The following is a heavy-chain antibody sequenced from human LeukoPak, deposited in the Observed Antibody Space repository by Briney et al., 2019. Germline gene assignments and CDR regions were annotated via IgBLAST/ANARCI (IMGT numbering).Heavy chain of an antibody. CDR1: GFTFGSYG. D-gene: IGHD2-15*01. CDR3: AKLVVVAATSDY. V-gene: IGHV3-30*02. Sequence: GGSLRLSCAASGFTFGSYGMHWVRQAPGKGLEWVAFIRYDGSNKYYADSVKGRFTISRDNSKNTLYLQMNSLRAEDTAVYYCAKLVVVAATSDYWGQGTLVTVSS. J-gene: IGHJ4*02. CDR2: IRYDGSNK.